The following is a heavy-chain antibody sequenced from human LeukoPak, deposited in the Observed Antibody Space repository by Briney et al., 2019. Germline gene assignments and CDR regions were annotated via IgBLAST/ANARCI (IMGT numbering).Heavy chain of an antibody. CDR2: IYHSGST. J-gene: IGHJ4*02. V-gene: IGHV4-38-2*01. CDR3: ARQRGDCSSTSCYAPN. D-gene: IGHD2-2*01. Sequence: KTSETLSLTCAVSGYSISSGNYWGWIRQPPGKGLEWIGSIYHSGSTYYNPSLKSRVTISVDTSKNQFSLKLSSVTAADTAVYYCARQRGDCSSTSCYAPNWGQGTLVTVSS. CDR1: GYSISSGNY.